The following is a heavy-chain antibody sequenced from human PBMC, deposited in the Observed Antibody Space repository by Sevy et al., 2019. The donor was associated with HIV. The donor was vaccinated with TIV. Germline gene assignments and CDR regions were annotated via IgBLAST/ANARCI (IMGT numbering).Heavy chain of an antibody. CDR2: IKQDGSGK. Sequence: GGSLRLSCAASGFTFSTYWMNWVRQAPGKGLEWVANIKQDGSGKNYVDSVKGRFTISRDNAMNSLILELNSLKVEETAVYYFEADLFSSSSADVFDIWGQGTMVTVSS. CDR3: EADLFSSSSADVFDI. CDR1: GFTFSTYW. J-gene: IGHJ3*02. D-gene: IGHD6-6*01. V-gene: IGHV3-7*01.